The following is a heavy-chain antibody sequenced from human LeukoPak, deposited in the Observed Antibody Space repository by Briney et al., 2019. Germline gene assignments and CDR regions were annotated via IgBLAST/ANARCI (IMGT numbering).Heavy chain of an antibody. D-gene: IGHD3-22*01. Sequence: SQTLSLTCTVSGGSISSGSYYWSWIRQPAGKGLEWIGRIYTSGSTNYNPSLKSRVTISVDTSKNQFSLKLSSVTAADTAVYYRARDSNPYYYDSSGYYWSPGRAFDIWGQGTMVTVSS. CDR1: GGSISSGSYY. CDR2: IYTSGST. CDR3: ARDSNPYYYDSSGYYWSPGRAFDI. V-gene: IGHV4-61*02. J-gene: IGHJ3*02.